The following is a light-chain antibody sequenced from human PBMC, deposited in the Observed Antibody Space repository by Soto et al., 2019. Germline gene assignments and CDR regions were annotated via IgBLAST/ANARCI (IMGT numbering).Light chain of an antibody. CDR2: GAS. Sequence: EIVLSQSPDTLSLSPGERATLSCRTSQSMSTNYLAWYQQKSGQPPRLLIYGASIRATGIPDRFSGSGSGTDFTLTISRLEPEDFAVYYCQQYDSSPLTFGWGAKVEIK. CDR1: QSMSTNY. V-gene: IGKV3-20*01. CDR3: QQYDSSPLT. J-gene: IGKJ4*01.